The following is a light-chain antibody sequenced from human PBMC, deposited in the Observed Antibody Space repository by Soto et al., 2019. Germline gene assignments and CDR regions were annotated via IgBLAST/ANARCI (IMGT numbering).Light chain of an antibody. CDR3: QQYNNWPLT. CDR2: AAS. CDR1: QSVSSN. Sequence: EIVMTQSPATLSVSPGERATLSCRASQSVSSNLAWYQQKPGQAPRLLIYAASTRAPGIPARFSGSGSGTEFTLTITSLQSEDFAVYYCQQYNNWPLTFCPGTKVDI. V-gene: IGKV3-15*01. J-gene: IGKJ3*01.